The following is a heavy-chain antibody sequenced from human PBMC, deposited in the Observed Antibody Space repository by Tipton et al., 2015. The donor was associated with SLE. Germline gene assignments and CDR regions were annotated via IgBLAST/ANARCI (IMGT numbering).Heavy chain of an antibody. J-gene: IGHJ4*02. CDR2: MNPNSGNT. Sequence: QVQLVQSGAEVKKPGASVKVSCKASGYTFTSFDINWVRQATGQGLEWMGWMNPNSGNTAYAQKFQGRVTMTRDTSISTAYMELSSLRSEDRAVYYCARAPPQLGFDYWGQGTLVTVSS. V-gene: IGHV1-8*01. D-gene: IGHD5-24*01. CDR1: GYTFTSFD. CDR3: ARAPPQLGFDY.